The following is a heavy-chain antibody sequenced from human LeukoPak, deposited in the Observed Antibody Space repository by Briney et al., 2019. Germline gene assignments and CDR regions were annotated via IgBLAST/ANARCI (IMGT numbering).Heavy chain of an antibody. CDR3: ARDGIAESIGYYFDY. J-gene: IGHJ4*02. CDR2: ISAYNGNT. CDR1: GYTFTSYG. V-gene: IGHV1-18*01. D-gene: IGHD6-25*01. Sequence: ASVKVSCKASGYTFTSYGISWVRQAPGQGLEWMGWISAYNGNTIYAQKLQGRVTMTTDTSTSTAYMELRSLRSDDTAVYYCARDGIAESIGYYFDYWGQGTLVTVSS.